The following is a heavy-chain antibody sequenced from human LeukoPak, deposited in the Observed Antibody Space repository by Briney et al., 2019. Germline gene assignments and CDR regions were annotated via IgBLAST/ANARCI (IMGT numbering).Heavy chain of an antibody. CDR1: GYTFIGNY. J-gene: IGHJ5*02. CDR2: MNPDTGDT. CDR3: ARGPFRNVDTAMIASRFDP. D-gene: IGHD5-18*01. Sequence: ASMKVSCKASGYTFIGNYMHWVRQAPGQGLEYMGGMNPDTGDTNYAQKFQGRVTMTRDTSITTAYMELSRLRSDDTAVYYCARGPFRNVDTAMIASRFDPWGQGILVTVSS. V-gene: IGHV1-2*02.